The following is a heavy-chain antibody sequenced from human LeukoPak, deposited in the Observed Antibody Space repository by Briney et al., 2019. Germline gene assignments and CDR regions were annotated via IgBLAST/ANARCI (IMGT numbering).Heavy chain of an antibody. CDR1: GGSISSHY. V-gene: IGHV4-4*07. CDR2: IYTCETP. J-gene: IGHJ3*02. CDR3: ARALLPYYDILTGYYKHPIDAFDI. D-gene: IGHD3-9*01. Sequence: SETLSLTCTVSGGSISSHYWSWIRQPAGRGREWFGRIYTCETPTYNPSLKSRYTMSGDTPKNQFSPKLSSVTAADTAVYYCARALLPYYDILTGYYKHPIDAFDIWGQGTMVTVSS.